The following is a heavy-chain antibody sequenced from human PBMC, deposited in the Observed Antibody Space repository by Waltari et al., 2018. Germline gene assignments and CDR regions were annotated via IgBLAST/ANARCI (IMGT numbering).Heavy chain of an antibody. D-gene: IGHD4-17*01. J-gene: IGHJ4*02. CDR2: TNGDGSST. Sequence: EVQLEESGGGLVQPGGSLRLSCAASGFTFSRCWMHWVRHAPGKGLVWVARTNGDGSSTSYADSVKGRFTISRDNAKNTLYLQMNSLRAEDTAVYYCSRDLQHGDFGRGRDYWGQGTLVTVSS. V-gene: IGHV3-74*01. CDR1: GFTFSRCW. CDR3: SRDLQHGDFGRGRDY.